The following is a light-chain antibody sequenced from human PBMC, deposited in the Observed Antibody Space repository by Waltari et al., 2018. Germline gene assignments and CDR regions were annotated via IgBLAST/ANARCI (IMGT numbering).Light chain of an antibody. Sequence: EIVMTQSPATLSLSPGERATLSCRASQSVSNNVDWYQQKPGQAPRLRSEGASSRATGIPDRFSGSGSGTDFTLTISSLEPEDVGVYYCLQRNNWPLTFGGGTKVEIK. V-gene: IGKV3D-15*01. CDR2: GAS. CDR3: LQRNNWPLT. CDR1: QSVSNN. J-gene: IGKJ4*01.